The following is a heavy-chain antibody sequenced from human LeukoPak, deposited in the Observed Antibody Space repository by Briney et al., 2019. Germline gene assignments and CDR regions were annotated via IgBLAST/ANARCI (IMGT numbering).Heavy chain of an antibody. CDR3: ASYGSVWYSSSWYSSFDY. Sequence: SETLSLTCAVYGGSFSGYYWSWIRQPPGKGLEWIGEINHSGSTNYNPSPKSRVTISVDTSKNQFSLKLSSVTAADTAVYYCASYGSVWYSSSWYSSFDYWGQGTLVTVSS. D-gene: IGHD6-13*01. CDR1: GGSFSGYY. J-gene: IGHJ4*02. CDR2: INHSGST. V-gene: IGHV4-34*01.